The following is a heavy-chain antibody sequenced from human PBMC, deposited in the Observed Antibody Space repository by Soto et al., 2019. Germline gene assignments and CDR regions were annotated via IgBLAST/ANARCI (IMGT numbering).Heavy chain of an antibody. D-gene: IGHD6-19*01. J-gene: IGHJ4*02. V-gene: IGHV3-21*01. CDR3: ATEPLYSSGWYY. CDR1: GFTFSSYS. Sequence: SLRRSCAASGFTFSSYSMNWVRQAPGKGLEWVSSISSSSSYTYYADSVKGRFTISRDNAKNSLYLQMNSLRAEDTAVYYCATEPLYSSGWYYWGQGTLVTVS. CDR2: ISSSSSYT.